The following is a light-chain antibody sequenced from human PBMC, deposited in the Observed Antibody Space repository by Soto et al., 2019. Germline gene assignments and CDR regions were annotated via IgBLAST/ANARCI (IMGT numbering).Light chain of an antibody. J-gene: IGLJ3*02. CDR3: QTWGTGIHWV. V-gene: IGLV4-69*01. CDR2: LNSDGSH. CDR1: SGHSSYA. Sequence: QPVLTQSPSASASLGASVKLTCTLSSGHSSYAIAWHQQQPEKGPRYLMKLNSDGSHSKGDGIPDRFSGSSSEAERYLTISSLQSEDEADYYCQTWGTGIHWVFGGGTKLTVL.